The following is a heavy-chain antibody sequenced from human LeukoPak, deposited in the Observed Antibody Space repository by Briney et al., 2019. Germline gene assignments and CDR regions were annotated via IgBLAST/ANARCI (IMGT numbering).Heavy chain of an antibody. CDR2: MNPNSGNT. D-gene: IGHD4-17*01. J-gene: IGHJ3*02. CDR1: GYTFTSYD. Sequence: AASVKVSCKASGYTFTSYDINWVRQATGQGLEWMGWMNPNSGNTGYAQKFQGRVTMTRDTSISTASMELTRLRSDDTAVYYCARSGAYGDYEYDAFDIWGQGTMVTVSS. CDR3: ARSGAYGDYEYDAFDI. V-gene: IGHV1-8*01.